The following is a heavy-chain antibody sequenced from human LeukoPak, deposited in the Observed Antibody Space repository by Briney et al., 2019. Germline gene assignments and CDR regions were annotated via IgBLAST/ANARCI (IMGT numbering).Heavy chain of an antibody. V-gene: IGHV1-69*04. CDR1: GGTFSSYA. J-gene: IGHJ4*02. CDR3: ARVDTAMVIDY. D-gene: IGHD5-18*01. CDR2: IIPILGIA. Sequence: ASVKVSCKSSGGTFSSYAISWVRQAPGQGLEWMGRIIPILGIANYAQKFQGRVTITADKSTSTAYMELSSLRSEDTAVYYCARVDTAMVIDYWGQGTLVTVSS.